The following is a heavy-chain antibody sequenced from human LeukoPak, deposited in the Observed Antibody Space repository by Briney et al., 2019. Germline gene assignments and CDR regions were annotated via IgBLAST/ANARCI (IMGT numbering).Heavy chain of an antibody. Sequence: GGTLRLSCAASGFTFSSYGMSWVRQAPGKGLEWVSTISAGGDTYYADSVKGRFTISRDNSKNTLYLQMNSLRAEDTAVYYCAKARVPGGQWLASYWGQGTLVTVSS. CDR1: GFTFSSYG. V-gene: IGHV3-23*01. CDR2: ISAGGDT. D-gene: IGHD6-19*01. CDR3: AKARVPGGQWLASY. J-gene: IGHJ4*02.